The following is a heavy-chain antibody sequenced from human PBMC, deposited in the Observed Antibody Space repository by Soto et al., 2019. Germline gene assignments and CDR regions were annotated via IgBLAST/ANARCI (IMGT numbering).Heavy chain of an antibody. J-gene: IGHJ4*02. CDR2: ISYDGSNK. CDR1: GFTFSSYA. CDR3: ARDNKWLFDY. Sequence: GGSLRLSCAASGFTFSSYAMHWVRQAPGKGLEWVAVISYDGSNKYYADSVKGRFTISRDNSKNTLYLQMNSLRAEDTAVYYCARDNKWLFDYWGQGTLVTVSS. D-gene: IGHD6-19*01. V-gene: IGHV3-30-3*01.